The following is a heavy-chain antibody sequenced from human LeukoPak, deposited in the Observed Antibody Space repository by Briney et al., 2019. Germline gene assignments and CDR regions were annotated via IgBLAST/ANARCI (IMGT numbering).Heavy chain of an antibody. J-gene: IGHJ5*02. Sequence: AGGSLRLSCAASGFTFSSYSMNWVRQAPGKGLEWVSSISSSSSYIYYADSVEGRFTISRDNAKNSLYLQMNSLRAEDTAVYYCARPAHDSSGVNWFDPWGQGTLVTVSS. V-gene: IGHV3-21*01. CDR2: ISSSSSYI. CDR3: ARPAHDSSGVNWFDP. D-gene: IGHD3-22*01. CDR1: GFTFSSYS.